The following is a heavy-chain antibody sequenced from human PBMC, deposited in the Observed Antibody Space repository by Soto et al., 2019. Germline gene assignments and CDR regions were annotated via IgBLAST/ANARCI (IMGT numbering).Heavy chain of an antibody. Sequence: GGSLRLSCAASGFTFSSYGMHWVRQAPGKGLEWVAVIWYDGSNKYYADSVKGRFTISRDNSKNTLYLQMNSLRAEDTAVYYCAREANYDILTGPSPFFDYWGQGTLVTVSS. J-gene: IGHJ4*02. CDR3: AREANYDILTGPSPFFDY. CDR2: IWYDGSNK. CDR1: GFTFSSYG. D-gene: IGHD3-9*01. V-gene: IGHV3-33*01.